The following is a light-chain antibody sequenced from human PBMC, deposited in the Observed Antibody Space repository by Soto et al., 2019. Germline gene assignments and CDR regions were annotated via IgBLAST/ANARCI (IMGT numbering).Light chain of an antibody. CDR1: QSISSW. Sequence: DIQMTQSPSTLSASVGDRVTITCRACQSISSWLAWYQQKPGKAPNLLIYDASTLESGVPSRFSGSGSGTEFTLTISSLEPEDFAVYYCQQRSNWPQITFGQGTRLEIK. CDR3: QQRSNWPQIT. CDR2: DAS. V-gene: IGKV1-5*01. J-gene: IGKJ5*01.